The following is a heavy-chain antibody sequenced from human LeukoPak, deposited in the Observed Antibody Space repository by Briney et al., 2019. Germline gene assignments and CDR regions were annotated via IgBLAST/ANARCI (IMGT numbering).Heavy chain of an antibody. CDR3: ARDGDCSSTSCYMGGNYYYYMDV. D-gene: IGHD2-2*02. J-gene: IGHJ6*03. V-gene: IGHV1-2*02. CDR2: INPNSGGT. Sequence: ASVKVSCKASGYTFTSYYMHWVRQAPGQGLEWMGWINPNSGGTNYAQKFQGRVTMTRDTSISTAYMELSRLRSDDTAVYYCARDGDCSSTSCYMGGNYYYYMDVWGKGTTVTVSS. CDR1: GYTFTSYY.